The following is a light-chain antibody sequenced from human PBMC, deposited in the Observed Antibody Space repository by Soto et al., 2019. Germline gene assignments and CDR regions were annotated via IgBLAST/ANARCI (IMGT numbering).Light chain of an antibody. CDR2: LENSGSY. Sequence: QSVLTQSSSASASLGSAVKLTCTLSSGHSSYIIAWHQQQPGKAPRYLMKLENSGSYNRGSGVPDRFSGSSSGADRYLTISTLQFEDEADSYCETWDSNTQVFGGGTKLTVL. CDR1: SGHSSYI. CDR3: ETWDSNTQV. V-gene: IGLV4-60*02. J-gene: IGLJ2*01.